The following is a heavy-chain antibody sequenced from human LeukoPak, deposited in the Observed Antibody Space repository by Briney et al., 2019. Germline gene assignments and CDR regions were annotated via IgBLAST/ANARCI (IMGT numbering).Heavy chain of an antibody. J-gene: IGHJ5*02. CDR1: GGSFSGYF. D-gene: IGHD3-10*01. CDR3: VSLAEGESGRGS. V-gene: IGHV4-34*01. Sequence: PSETLSLTCAVYGGSFSGYFWSWIRQPPGKGLEWIGEINHSGSTNYNPSLKSRVTISVDTSKNQFSLKLSSVTAADTAVYYCVSLAEGESGRGSWGQGTLVTVSS. CDR2: INHSGST.